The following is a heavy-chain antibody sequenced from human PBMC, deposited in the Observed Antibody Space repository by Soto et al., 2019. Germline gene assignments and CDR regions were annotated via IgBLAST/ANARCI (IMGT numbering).Heavy chain of an antibody. V-gene: IGHV4-59*12. D-gene: IGHD2-15*01. CDR3: ARQPALYCSGGSCYLDY. CDR2: MYNTGST. CDR1: GGSISGYY. Sequence: PSETLSLTCTVSGGSISGYYWSWIRQPPGKGLEWIGYMYNTGSTVYNPSFKSRVTISVDTSKNQFSLKLSSVTAADTAVYYCARQPALYCSGGSCYLDYWGQGTLVTVSS. J-gene: IGHJ4*02.